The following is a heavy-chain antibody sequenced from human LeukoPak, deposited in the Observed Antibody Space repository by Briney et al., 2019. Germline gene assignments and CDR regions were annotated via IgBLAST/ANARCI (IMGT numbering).Heavy chain of an antibody. Sequence: SETLSLTCAVYGGSFSGYYWSWIRQPPGKGLEWIGEINHSGYTNYNPSLKSRVTISVDTSKNQFSLKLSSVTAADTAVYFCARPPGLAGHYSYYYGVDVWGQGTTVTVSS. CDR2: INHSGYT. D-gene: IGHD6-19*01. CDR1: GGSFSGYY. J-gene: IGHJ6*02. V-gene: IGHV4-34*01. CDR3: ARPPGLAGHYSYYYGVDV.